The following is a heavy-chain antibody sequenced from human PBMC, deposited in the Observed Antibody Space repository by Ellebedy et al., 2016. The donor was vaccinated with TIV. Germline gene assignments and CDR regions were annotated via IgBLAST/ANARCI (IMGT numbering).Heavy chain of an antibody. V-gene: IGHV4-39*07. D-gene: IGHD6-6*01. Sequence: SETLSLXCTVSGDSISTSSFYWGWIRQPPGRGLEWVATIYYSGTTYYSPSLMSRVTISVDTSKNQFSLKLSSVTAADTAVYYCARELDLEYSSSSFHYYYYMDVWGKGTTVTVSS. CDR1: GDSISTSSFY. J-gene: IGHJ6*03. CDR3: ARELDLEYSSSSFHYYYYMDV. CDR2: IYYSGTT.